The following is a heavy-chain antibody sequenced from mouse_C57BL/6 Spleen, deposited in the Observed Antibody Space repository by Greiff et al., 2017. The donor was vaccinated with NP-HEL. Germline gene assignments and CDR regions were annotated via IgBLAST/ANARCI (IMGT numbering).Heavy chain of an antibody. J-gene: IGHJ1*03. CDR3: AREGNWDVDWYFDV. V-gene: IGHV3-6*01. Sequence: EVKLMESGPGLVKPSQSLSLTCSVTGYSITSGYYWNWIRQFPGNKLEWMGYISYDGSNNYNPSLKNRISITRDTSKNQFFLKLNSVTTEDTATYYCAREGNWDVDWYFDVWGTGTTVTVSS. D-gene: IGHD4-1*01. CDR2: ISYDGSN. CDR1: GYSITSGYY.